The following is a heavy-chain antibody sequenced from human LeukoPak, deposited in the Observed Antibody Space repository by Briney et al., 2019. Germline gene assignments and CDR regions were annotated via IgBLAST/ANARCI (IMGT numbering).Heavy chain of an antibody. CDR3: ARAYYYDSSGYILYYFDY. J-gene: IGHJ4*02. Sequence: PSETLSLTCTVSGGSISSSSYYWGWIRQPPGKGLEGIGSIYYSGSTYYNPSLKSRVTISVDTSKNQFSLKLSSVTAADTAVYYCARAYYYDSSGYILYYFDYWGQGTLVTVSS. CDR2: IYYSGST. D-gene: IGHD3-22*01. V-gene: IGHV4-39*01. CDR1: GGSISSSSYY.